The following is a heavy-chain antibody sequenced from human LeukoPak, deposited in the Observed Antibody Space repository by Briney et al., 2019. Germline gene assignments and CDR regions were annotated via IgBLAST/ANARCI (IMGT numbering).Heavy chain of an antibody. CDR2: IIPVFGTP. Sequence: GASVKVSFKASGGTFKNHDINRVRQAPGQGLEWMGGIIPVFGTPNYAQRFQGRVRITADESTTTAYMELSSLRSDDTALYYCARGGRYCRSTSCWDFWGQGTLVTVSS. V-gene: IGHV1-69*13. D-gene: IGHD2-2*01. CDR1: GGTFKNHD. J-gene: IGHJ4*02. CDR3: ARGGRYCRSTSCWDF.